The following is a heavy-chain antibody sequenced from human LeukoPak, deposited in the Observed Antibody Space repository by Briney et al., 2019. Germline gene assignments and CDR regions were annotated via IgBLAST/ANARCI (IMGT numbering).Heavy chain of an antibody. D-gene: IGHD3-22*01. CDR3: ARSAHYYYDSANGVAFDV. Sequence: SETLSLTCSVSGGSISSYYWSWIRQPPGKGLGWIGNIFYTGSTKYNPSLKSRVTISVDTSKNQISLKLSSVTAADTAMYYCARSAHYYYDSANGVAFDVWGQGTMVTVSS. J-gene: IGHJ3*01. CDR1: GGSISSYY. CDR2: IFYTGST. V-gene: IGHV4-59*01.